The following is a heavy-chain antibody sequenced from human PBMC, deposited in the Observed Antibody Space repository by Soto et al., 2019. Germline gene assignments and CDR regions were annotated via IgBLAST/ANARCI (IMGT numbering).Heavy chain of an antibody. D-gene: IGHD1-26*01. CDR2: IIPIFGTA. J-gene: IGHJ6*02. CDR3: ARALVGASLVGGRYYGMDV. CDR1: GGTFSSYA. Sequence: QVQLVQSGAEVQKPGSSVKVSCKVAGGTFSSYAISWVRQAPGQGLEWMGAIIPIFGTANYAQKFQGRVTITADDSTSTAYMELSSLRSEDTAVYYCARALVGASLVGGRYYGMDVWGQGTTVTVSS. V-gene: IGHV1-69*01.